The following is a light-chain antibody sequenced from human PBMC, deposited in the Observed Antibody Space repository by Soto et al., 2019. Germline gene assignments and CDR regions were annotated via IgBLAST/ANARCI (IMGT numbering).Light chain of an antibody. Sequence: EILLTQSPATLSLSPGERATLSCRASQGISRYLAWYQQKPGQAPRLLIYDASNRATGIPARFSGSGSGTEFNLTISSLQSEDFAVYYCHQYDNWLKTFGQGTRLEIK. CDR1: QGISRY. V-gene: IGKV3-11*01. CDR3: HQYDNWLKT. CDR2: DAS. J-gene: IGKJ5*01.